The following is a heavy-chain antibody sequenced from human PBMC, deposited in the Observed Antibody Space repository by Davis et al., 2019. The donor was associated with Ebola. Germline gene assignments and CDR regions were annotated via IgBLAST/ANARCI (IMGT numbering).Heavy chain of an antibody. CDR1: GFTFSSYW. V-gene: IGHV3-7*03. CDR2: IKQDGSEK. J-gene: IGHJ6*02. Sequence: GESLKISCAASGFTFSSYWMSWVRQAPGKGLEWVANIKQDGSEKYYVDSVKGRFTISRDNAKNSLYLQMNSLRAEDTAVYYCATLDGSGWYLHGMDVWGQGTTVTVSS. D-gene: IGHD6-19*01. CDR3: ATLDGSGWYLHGMDV.